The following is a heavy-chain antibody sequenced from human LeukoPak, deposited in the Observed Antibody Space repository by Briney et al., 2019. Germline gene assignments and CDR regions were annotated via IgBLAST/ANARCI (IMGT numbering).Heavy chain of an antibody. D-gene: IGHD2-2*01. CDR2: INGDGSWT. J-gene: IGHJ4*02. CDR1: GNYW. V-gene: IGHV3-74*01. Sequence: LSGGSLRLSCAASGNYWMHWVRQAPGQGLVWVSHINGDGSWTTYADSVKGRFTISKDNAKNTVYLQMNNLRAEDTAVYYCVSFYETYWGRGTLVTVSS. CDR3: VSFYETY.